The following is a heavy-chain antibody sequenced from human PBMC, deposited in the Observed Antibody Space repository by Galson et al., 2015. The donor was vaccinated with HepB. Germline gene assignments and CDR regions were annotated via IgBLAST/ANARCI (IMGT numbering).Heavy chain of an antibody. CDR1: GFTFSSYG. Sequence: SLRLSCAASGFTFSSYGMHWVRQAPGKGLEWVAVISFDGSNKYYADSVKGRSTISRDNSKKTLFLQMDSLRPEDTAVYYCAKAADYYGGSISFLFDYLGQGTLVTVSS. J-gene: IGHJ4*02. CDR2: ISFDGSNK. CDR3: AKAADYYGGSISFLFDY. D-gene: IGHD3-22*01. V-gene: IGHV3-30*18.